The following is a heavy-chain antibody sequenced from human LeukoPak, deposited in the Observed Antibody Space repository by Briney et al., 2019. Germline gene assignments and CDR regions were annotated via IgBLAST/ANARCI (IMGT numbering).Heavy chain of an antibody. Sequence: GGSLSLSCAASGFTFSSYSMNWVRQAPRKGLEWVSSISSSGSYIFYADSVKGRFTISRDNAKNSLYLQMNTLRAEDTAVYYCVREREEYCRSNSCFTPDGFDIWGQGTMVTVSS. CDR3: VREREEYCRSNSCFTPDGFDI. V-gene: IGHV3-21*01. CDR1: GFTFSSYS. D-gene: IGHD2-2*02. J-gene: IGHJ3*02. CDR2: ISSSGSYI.